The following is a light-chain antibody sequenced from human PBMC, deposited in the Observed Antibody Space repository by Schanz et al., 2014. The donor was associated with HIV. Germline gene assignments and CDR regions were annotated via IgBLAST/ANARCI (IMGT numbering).Light chain of an antibody. Sequence: QSALTQPPSASGSPGQSVTVSCTGTSSDVGRSNYVSWYQQYPGKAPKVMIYEVNKRPSGVPDRFSGSKSGNTASLTVSGLQAEDEADYYCAGWDDSLNVWVFGGGTKLTVL. CDR1: SSDVGRSNY. J-gene: IGLJ3*02. CDR3: AGWDDSLNVWV. V-gene: IGLV2-8*01. CDR2: EVN.